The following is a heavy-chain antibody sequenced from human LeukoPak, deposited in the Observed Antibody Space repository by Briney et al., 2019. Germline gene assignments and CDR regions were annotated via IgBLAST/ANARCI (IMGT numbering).Heavy chain of an antibody. V-gene: IGHV3-30-3*01. Sequence: GRSLRLSCAASGFTFSSYAMHWVRQAPGKGLEWVAVISYDGSNKYYADSVKGRFTISRDNSKNTLYLQMNSLRAEDTAVYYCARGSYGAAAGTYGMDVWGQGTTVTVSS. CDR1: GFTFSSYA. CDR2: ISYDGSNK. CDR3: ARGSYGAAAGTYGMDV. D-gene: IGHD6-13*01. J-gene: IGHJ6*02.